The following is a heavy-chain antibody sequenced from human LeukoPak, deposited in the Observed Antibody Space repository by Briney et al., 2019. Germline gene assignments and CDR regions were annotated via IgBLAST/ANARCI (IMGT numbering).Heavy chain of an antibody. CDR3: AGAAAGSPFQH. V-gene: IGHV4-4*08. CDR2: IFPTGST. Sequence: SETLSLTCTVSDGSINTYSYYWSWIRQPPGKGLEYIGYIFPTGSTNYNPSLKSRVSISVDTSKNQFSLKVNSVTAAETAVYYCAGAAAGSPFQHWGQGTLVSVSS. D-gene: IGHD6-13*01. CDR1: DGSINTYSYY. J-gene: IGHJ1*01.